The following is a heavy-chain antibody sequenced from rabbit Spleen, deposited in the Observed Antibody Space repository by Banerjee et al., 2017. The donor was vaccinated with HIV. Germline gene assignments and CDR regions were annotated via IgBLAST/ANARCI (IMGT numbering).Heavy chain of an antibody. CDR2: IYGGNGNI. CDR3: ARDSLLYDDYGDLTRLDL. V-gene: IGHV1S40*01. CDR1: GIDFSRGYD. Sequence: QQLVESGGGLVKPGASLTLACKASGIDFSRGYDMCWVRLAPGKGLEWIACIYGGNGNIWSATWAKGRFTISKTSSTTVTLQMTSLTAADTATYFCARDSLLYDDYGDLTRLDLWGPGTLVTVS. D-gene: IGHD2-1*01. J-gene: IGHJ3*01.